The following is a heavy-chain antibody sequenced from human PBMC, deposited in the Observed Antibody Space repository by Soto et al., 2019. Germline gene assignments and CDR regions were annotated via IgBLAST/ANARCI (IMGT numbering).Heavy chain of an antibody. CDR3: ARGDNDY. J-gene: IGHJ4*02. CDR1: GYTFTNYY. Sequence: VSFKASGYTFTNYYVQWVRQAPGQGLEWMGVIHPDGGHTTYSQKFQDRVTMTRDTFTSTIYMELSSLRSEDTAVYYCARGDNDYWGQGTLVTVSS. V-gene: IGHV1-46*01. CDR2: IHPDGGHT.